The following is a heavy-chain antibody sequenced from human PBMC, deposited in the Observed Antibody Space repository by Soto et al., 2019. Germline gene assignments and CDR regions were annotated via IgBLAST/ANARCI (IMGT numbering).Heavy chain of an antibody. CDR1: GGTFSSYA. D-gene: IGHD4-4*01. CDR2: IIPIFGTA. Sequence: QVQLVQSGAEVKKPGSSVKVSCKASGGTFSSYAISWVRQAPGQGLEWMGGIIPIFGTANYAQKFQGRVTITADESTSTXYXXLSSLRSEDTAVYYCARDLRTTVTTRGYYYYGMDVWGQGTTVTVSS. V-gene: IGHV1-69*12. CDR3: ARDLRTTVTTRGYYYYGMDV. J-gene: IGHJ6*02.